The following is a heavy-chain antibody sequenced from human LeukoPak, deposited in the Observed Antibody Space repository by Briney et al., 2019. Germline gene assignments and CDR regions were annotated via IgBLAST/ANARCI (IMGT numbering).Heavy chain of an antibody. Sequence: PGRSLRLSCEASGFTFSDFYMSWIRQAAGQGLEWLSYISTTGYTIYYADSVKGRFTISRDHTQNSLFLQMDSLRVEDTAVYYCARDYASEYMDVWGKGTTVTVSS. CDR1: GFTFSDFY. CDR2: ISTTGYTI. D-gene: IGHD3-16*01. J-gene: IGHJ6*03. V-gene: IGHV3-11*04. CDR3: ARDYASEYMDV.